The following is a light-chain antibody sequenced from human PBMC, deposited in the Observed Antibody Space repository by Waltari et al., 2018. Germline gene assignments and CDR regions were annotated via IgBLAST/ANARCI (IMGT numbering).Light chain of an antibody. V-gene: IGLV2-14*01. Sequence: QSALTQSASVPGSPGQSITISCTGTSSDAGGYNHVSWYQQHPGKAPELIIYEVTNRPSGVSHRFSGSKSGNTASLTISGLQADDEADYYCTSYSSSSTYVFGTGTKVTVL. CDR2: EVT. CDR1: SSDAGGYNH. CDR3: TSYSSSSTYV. J-gene: IGLJ1*01.